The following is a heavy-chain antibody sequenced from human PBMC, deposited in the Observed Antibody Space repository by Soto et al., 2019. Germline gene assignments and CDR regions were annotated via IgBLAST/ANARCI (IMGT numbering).Heavy chain of an antibody. CDR2: ISGSGDTK. CDR3: AKYCSSDVCFDY. J-gene: IGHJ4*02. CDR1: GFTFSSCS. V-gene: IGHV3-48*02. Sequence: PGGSLRLSCASSGFTFSSCSMNWVRQAPGKGLEWGSFISGSGDTKYYADSVKGRFTISRDNAKNSLYLQMSSLRDEDTAVYYCAKYCSSDVCFDYWGQGTLVTVSS. D-gene: IGHD2-8*01.